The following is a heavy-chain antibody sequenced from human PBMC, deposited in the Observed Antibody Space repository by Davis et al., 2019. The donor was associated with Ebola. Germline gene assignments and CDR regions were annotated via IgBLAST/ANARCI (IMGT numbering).Heavy chain of an antibody. Sequence: GESLKISCAASGFIFSDYIMNWVRQAPGKGLEWISEISRDSDAIYYADSVRGRFSISRDDSKNTLYLQMDSLRAEDTAVFYCAEGGTNNFLGANWGQGTLVTVSS. CDR2: ISRDSDAI. CDR1: GFIFSDYI. D-gene: IGHD2-8*01. CDR3: AEGGTNNFLGAN. V-gene: IGHV3-48*01. J-gene: IGHJ4*02.